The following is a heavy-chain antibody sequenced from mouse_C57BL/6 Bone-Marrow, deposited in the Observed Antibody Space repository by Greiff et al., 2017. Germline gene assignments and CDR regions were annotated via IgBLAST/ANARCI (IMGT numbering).Heavy chain of an antibody. CDR1: GYTFTDYY. J-gene: IGHJ2*01. D-gene: IGHD3-2*02. Sequence: VQLQQSGAELVRPGASVQLSCKASGYTFTDYYINWVKQRPGQGLEWIARIYPGSGNTYYNEKFKGKATLTVEKSSSTAYMQLSSLTSEDSAVYVCVRRGSSCTFDYWGQGTTLTVSS. CDR3: VRRGSSCTFDY. CDR2: IYPGSGNT. V-gene: IGHV1-76*01.